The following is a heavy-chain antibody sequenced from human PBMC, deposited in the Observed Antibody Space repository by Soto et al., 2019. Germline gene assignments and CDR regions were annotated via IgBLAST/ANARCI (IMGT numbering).Heavy chain of an antibody. Sequence: QPGGSLRLSCVVSGFTISKYWVHWVRQAPGKGLVWVSRINSDGTTTTYADSVKGRFTISRDNAKNTLHLQMTSLRVEDTAVYYCVPDPRATDAYNFWGQGTLVTVSS. D-gene: IGHD1-26*01. CDR2: INSDGTTT. V-gene: IGHV3-74*01. J-gene: IGHJ4*02. CDR1: GFTISKYW. CDR3: VPDPRATDAYNF.